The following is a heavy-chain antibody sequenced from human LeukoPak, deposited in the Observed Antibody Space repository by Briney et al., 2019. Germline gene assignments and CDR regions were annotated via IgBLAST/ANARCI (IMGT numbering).Heavy chain of an antibody. CDR2: INHSGGST. CDR1: GFTFSNYA. J-gene: IGHJ4*02. D-gene: IGHD6-19*01. CDR3: AKPAISSRGWYYDY. V-gene: IGHV3-23*01. Sequence: GGSLRLSCAASGFTFSNYAMSWVRQAPGKGLEWVSAINHSGGSTYYADSVKGRFTISRDNSKNTLYLQMNSLRAEGTAVYYCAKPAISSRGWYYDYWGQGTLVTVSS.